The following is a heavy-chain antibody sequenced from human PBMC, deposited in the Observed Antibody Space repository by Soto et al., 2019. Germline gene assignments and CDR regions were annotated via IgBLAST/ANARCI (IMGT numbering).Heavy chain of an antibody. D-gene: IGHD6-13*01. CDR1: GDSIIGTHW. Sequence: SETLSLTCAFSGDSIIGTHWWSWVRRPPGKGLEFIGETHHSRGTNYNPSLRSRVTMSLDKSKNQLSLILYSVTAADTGVYYCARYSAASGTYYFDYWGQGTLVT. J-gene: IGHJ4*01. CDR2: THHSRGT. CDR3: ARYSAASGTYYFDY. V-gene: IGHV4-4*02.